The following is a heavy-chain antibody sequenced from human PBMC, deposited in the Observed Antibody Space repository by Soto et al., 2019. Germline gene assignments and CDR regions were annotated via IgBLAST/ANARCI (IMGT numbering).Heavy chain of an antibody. J-gene: IGHJ6*02. V-gene: IGHV1-18*01. CDR1: GYTFSSYD. D-gene: IGHD6-19*01. CDR2: ISAYNGNT. CDR3: SRDARGAVAGTFYYYGMDV. Sequence: ASVKASSKASGYTFSSYDISWARLPPGREIEEMGWISAYNGNTYYVQTLQDRVTMTRDTSISTAYMELIRLRSDDTAVYFCSRDARGAVAGTFYYYGMDVWGQGTTVTVSS.